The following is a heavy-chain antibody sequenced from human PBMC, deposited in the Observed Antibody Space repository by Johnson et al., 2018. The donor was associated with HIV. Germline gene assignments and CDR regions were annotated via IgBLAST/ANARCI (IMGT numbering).Heavy chain of an antibody. J-gene: IGHJ3*02. D-gene: IGHD4-23*01. Sequence: QVQLVESGGGVVQPGRSLRLSCAASGFTFSSYAMHWVRQAPGKGLEWVAVISYDGSNKYYADSVKGRFTISRDNSKNTLHLQMNSPRAEDTAVYYCASGEDYGGNYGAFDIWGQGTMVTVSS. CDR1: GFTFSSYA. CDR3: ASGEDYGGNYGAFDI. V-gene: IGHV3-30-3*01. CDR2: ISYDGSNK.